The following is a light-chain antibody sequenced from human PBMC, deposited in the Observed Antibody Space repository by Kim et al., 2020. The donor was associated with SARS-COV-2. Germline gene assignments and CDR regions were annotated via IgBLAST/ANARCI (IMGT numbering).Light chain of an antibody. CDR2: GAS. CDR3: HHYGSSLRT. V-gene: IGKV3-20*01. CDR1: QSVSRNY. Sequence: SPWERATPSCRASQSVSRNYLAWYRQRPGQAPTLLIYGASSRATDIPDRFSGSGSGTDFTLTISRLEPEDFAVYYCHHYGSSLRTFGQGTKVDIK. J-gene: IGKJ1*01.